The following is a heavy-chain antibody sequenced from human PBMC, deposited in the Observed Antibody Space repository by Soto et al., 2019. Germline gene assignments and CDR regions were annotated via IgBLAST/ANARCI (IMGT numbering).Heavy chain of an antibody. Sequence: ASVKVSCKASGYTFTSYDINWVRQATGQGLEWMGWMNPNSGNTGYAQKFQGRVTMTRNTSISTAYMELSSLRSEDTAVYYCARGWRYCSGGSCSYYFDYWGQGTLVTVS. CDR3: ARGWRYCSGGSCSYYFDY. J-gene: IGHJ4*02. V-gene: IGHV1-8*01. CDR2: MNPNSGNT. CDR1: GYTFTSYD. D-gene: IGHD2-15*01.